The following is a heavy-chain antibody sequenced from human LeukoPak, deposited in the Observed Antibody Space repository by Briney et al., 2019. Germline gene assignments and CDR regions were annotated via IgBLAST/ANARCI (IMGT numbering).Heavy chain of an antibody. CDR3: ARDHMSPGGGFDY. CDR2: ISGSGGST. J-gene: IGHJ4*02. Sequence: GGSLRLSCAASGFTFSSYAMSWVRQAPGKGLEWVSAISGSGGSTYYADSVKGRFTISRDNSKNTLYLQMNSLRAEDTAVYYCARDHMSPGGGFDYWGQGTLVTVSS. D-gene: IGHD3-16*01. V-gene: IGHV3-23*01. CDR1: GFTFSSYA.